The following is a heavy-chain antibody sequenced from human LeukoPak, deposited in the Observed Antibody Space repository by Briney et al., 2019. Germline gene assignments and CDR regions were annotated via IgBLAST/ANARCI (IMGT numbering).Heavy chain of an antibody. V-gene: IGHV4-39*01. Sequence: PSETLSLTCTVSGVSISSSSYYWGWIRQPPGKGLEWIGSIYYSGSTYYNPSLKSRVTISVDTSKNQFSLKLSSVTAADTAVYYCARHGGDYLAFDYWGQGTLVTVSS. CDR1: GVSISSSSYY. J-gene: IGHJ4*02. CDR3: ARHGGDYLAFDY. CDR2: IYYSGST. D-gene: IGHD4-17*01.